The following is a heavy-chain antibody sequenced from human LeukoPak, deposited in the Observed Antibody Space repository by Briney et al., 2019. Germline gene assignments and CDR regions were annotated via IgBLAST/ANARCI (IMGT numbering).Heavy chain of an antibody. CDR3: ASERWSRRSYFDY. CDR1: GFTFSSYG. J-gene: IGHJ4*02. V-gene: IGHV3-33*01. CDR2: IWYDGSNK. D-gene: IGHD5-24*01. Sequence: PGRSLRLSCAASGFTFSSYGMHWVRQAPGKGLEWVAVIWYDGSNKYYADSVKGRFTISRDNSKNTLYLQMNSLRAEDTAVYYCASERWSRRSYFDYWGQGILVTVSS.